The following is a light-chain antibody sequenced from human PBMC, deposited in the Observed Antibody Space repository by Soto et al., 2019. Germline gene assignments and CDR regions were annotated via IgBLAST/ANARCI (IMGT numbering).Light chain of an antibody. CDR1: QDISNY. CDR3: QQYDNLPLL. CDR2: DAS. Sequence: DIQMTQSPSSLSASVGDRVTITCQASQDISNYLNWYQQKPGKAPKLLIYDASNLETGVTSRFSGSVSVIDFTCTISSLQPEDIATYYCQQYDNLPLLFGPGTKVDIK. V-gene: IGKV1-33*01. J-gene: IGKJ3*01.